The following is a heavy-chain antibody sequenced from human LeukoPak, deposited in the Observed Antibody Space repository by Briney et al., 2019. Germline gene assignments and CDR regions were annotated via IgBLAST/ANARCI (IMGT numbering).Heavy chain of an antibody. V-gene: IGHV3-43D*03. D-gene: IGHD6-13*01. Sequence: GGSLRLSCAASGFTFDDYAMHWVRQAPGKGLEWVSLISWDGGSTYYADSVKGRFTISRDNSKNSLYLQMNSLRAEDTALYYCAKGTGGSSWYSATYYMDVWGKGTTVTVSS. CDR1: GFTFDDYA. CDR3: AKGTGGSSWYSATYYMDV. J-gene: IGHJ6*03. CDR2: ISWDGGST.